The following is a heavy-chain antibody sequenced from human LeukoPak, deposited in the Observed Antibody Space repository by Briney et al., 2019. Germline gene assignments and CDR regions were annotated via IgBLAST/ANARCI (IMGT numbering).Heavy chain of an antibody. CDR1: GGSFSGYY. D-gene: IGHD5-18*01. CDR3: ASSGEDTAMDAYYFDY. V-gene: IGHV4-34*01. CDR2: INHSGST. J-gene: IGHJ4*02. Sequence: PSETLSLICAVYGGSFSGYYWSWIRQPPGKGLEWIGEINHSGSTNYNPSLKSRVTISVDTSKNQFSLKLSSVTAADTAVYYCASSGEDTAMDAYYFDYWGQGTLVTVSS.